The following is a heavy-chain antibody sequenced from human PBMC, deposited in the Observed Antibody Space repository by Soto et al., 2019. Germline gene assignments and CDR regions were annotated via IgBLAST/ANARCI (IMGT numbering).Heavy chain of an antibody. CDR2: IYYSGST. J-gene: IGHJ4*02. D-gene: IGHD5-12*01. Sequence: QVQLQESGPGLVKPSQTLSLTCTASGGSISSGAYYWSWIRQLPGKGLEWIGYIYYSGSTYYNPSLKSRVIISVDTSKNEFSLKVISMTVADTAVYYCARDGSGYASFDYWGQGTLVTVSS. CDR1: GGSISSGAYY. V-gene: IGHV4-31*03. CDR3: ARDGSGYASFDY.